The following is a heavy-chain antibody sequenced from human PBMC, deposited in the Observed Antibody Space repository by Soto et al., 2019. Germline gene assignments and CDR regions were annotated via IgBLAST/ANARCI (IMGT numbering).Heavy chain of an antibody. V-gene: IGHV3-30-3*01. Sequence: PGGSLRLSCAASGFTFSSYAMHWVRQAPGKGLEWVAVISYDGSNKYYADSVKGRFTISRDNSKNTLYLQMNSLRAEDTAVYYCVRGGTYYDFWSGYNLDYWGQGTLVTVSS. CDR2: ISYDGSNK. J-gene: IGHJ4*02. CDR3: VRGGTYYDFWSGYNLDY. CDR1: GFTFSSYA. D-gene: IGHD3-3*01.